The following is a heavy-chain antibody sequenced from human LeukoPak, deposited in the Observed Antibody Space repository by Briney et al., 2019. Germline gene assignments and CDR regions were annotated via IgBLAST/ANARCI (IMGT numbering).Heavy chain of an antibody. CDR2: IYTSGST. Sequence: PSETLSLTCTVSGASISSSSYLWSWIRQPAGRGLEWIGHIYTSGSTNYNPSLKSRVAISVDTSKNQFSLKLSSVTAADTAVYYCARERREVDYYDSSGYYYDGLDYWGQGTLVTVSS. J-gene: IGHJ4*02. CDR3: ARERREVDYYDSSGYYYDGLDY. CDR1: GASISSSSYL. V-gene: IGHV4-61*09. D-gene: IGHD3-22*01.